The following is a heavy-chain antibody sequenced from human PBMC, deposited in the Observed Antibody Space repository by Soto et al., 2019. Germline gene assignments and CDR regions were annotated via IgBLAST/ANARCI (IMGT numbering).Heavy chain of an antibody. CDR1: GGSISSSSYY. Sequence: SETLSLTCTVSGGSISSSSYYWGWIRQPPGKGLEWIGSIYYSGSTYYNPSLKSRVTISVDTSKNQFSLKLSSVTAADTAVYYCVLSDLLELRPYWGQGTLVTVSS. V-gene: IGHV4-39*01. J-gene: IGHJ4*02. D-gene: IGHD1-7*01. CDR3: VLSDLLELRPY. CDR2: IYYSGST.